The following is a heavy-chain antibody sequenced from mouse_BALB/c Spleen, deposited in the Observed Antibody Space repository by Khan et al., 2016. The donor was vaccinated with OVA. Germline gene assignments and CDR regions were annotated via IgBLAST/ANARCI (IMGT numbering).Heavy chain of an antibody. CDR2: INPTSGYT. CDR3: TRDRIDY. CDR1: GYTFTNYW. J-gene: IGHJ2*01. V-gene: IGHV1-7*01. Sequence: QVHVKQSGAELAKPGASVKMSCKASGYTFTNYWMHWVKQRPGQGLEWIGYINPTSGYTDYNEKFKDKATLSADKSSSTVYMQLSSLTSEDSAVYYCTRDRIDYWGQGTTLTVSS.